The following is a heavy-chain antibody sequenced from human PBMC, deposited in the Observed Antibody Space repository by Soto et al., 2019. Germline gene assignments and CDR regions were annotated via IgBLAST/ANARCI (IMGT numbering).Heavy chain of an antibody. V-gene: IGHV4-30-4*01. CDR3: ASDKAAAGKGDFDY. J-gene: IGHJ4*02. D-gene: IGHD6-13*01. CDR1: GGSISSGDYY. CDR2: IYYSGST. Sequence: QVQLQESGPGLVKPSQTLSLTCTVSGGSISSGDYYWSWIRQPPGKGLEWIGYIYYSGSTYYNPSLKSRVTISVDTAKNQFSLKLSSVTDADTAVYYCASDKAAAGKGDFDYWGQGTLVTVSS.